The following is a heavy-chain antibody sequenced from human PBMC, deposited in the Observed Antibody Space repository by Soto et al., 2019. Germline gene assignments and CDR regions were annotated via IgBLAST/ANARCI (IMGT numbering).Heavy chain of an antibody. Sequence: SQTFSLTCAISGDSVSINSAAWNWIRQSPSRGLEWLGRTYYRSKWYNDYAVSVKSRITINPDTSKNQFSLQLNSVTPEDTAVYYCAAAGDRRHAGFDIWGQGTMVTVSS. CDR2: TYYRSKWYN. CDR1: GDSVSINSAA. CDR3: AAAGDRRHAGFDI. V-gene: IGHV6-1*01. J-gene: IGHJ3*02. D-gene: IGHD7-27*01.